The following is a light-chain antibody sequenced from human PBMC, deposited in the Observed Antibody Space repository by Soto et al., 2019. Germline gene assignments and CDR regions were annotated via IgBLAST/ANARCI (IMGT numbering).Light chain of an antibody. Sequence: EIVLTQSPGTLFSSPAERATLSCRASQSVSSSYLAWYQQKPGQAPRLLIYGASSRATGIPDRFSGSGSGTDFTLTISRLEPEDFAVYYCQQYGSSLYTFGQGTKLEIK. V-gene: IGKV3-20*01. J-gene: IGKJ2*01. CDR1: QSVSSSY. CDR3: QQYGSSLYT. CDR2: GAS.